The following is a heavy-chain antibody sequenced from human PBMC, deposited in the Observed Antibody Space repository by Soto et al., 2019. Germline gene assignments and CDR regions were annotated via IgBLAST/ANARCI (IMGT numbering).Heavy chain of an antibody. Sequence: QVQLVQSGAEVKKPGSSVKVSCKASGGTFSSYSMSWVRQAPGQGLEWMGGIIPMFATTNYAQKFQGRLTITADDSTRTAYMELTSLRSEDTAIYYCARSRVVAAAKYYYYAMDAWGQGTTVTVSS. CDR3: ARSRVVAAAKYYYYAMDA. CDR1: GGTFSSYS. J-gene: IGHJ6*02. D-gene: IGHD2-15*01. V-gene: IGHV1-69*12. CDR2: IIPMFATT.